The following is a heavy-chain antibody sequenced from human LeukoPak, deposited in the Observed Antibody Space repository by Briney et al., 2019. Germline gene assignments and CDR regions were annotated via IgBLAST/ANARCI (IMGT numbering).Heavy chain of an antibody. D-gene: IGHD2-2*01. CDR3: ARLRQRGYCSSTNCELDY. Sequence: GGSLRLSCAASGFIFSSYWMHWVRQVPGKGLVWVSRMNGDGSSTSYADSVKGRFTISRDNAKNTLYLQMNSLRAEDTAVYYCARLRQRGYCSSTNCELDYWGQGTLVTVSS. V-gene: IGHV3-74*01. CDR1: GFIFSSYW. CDR2: MNGDGSST. J-gene: IGHJ4*02.